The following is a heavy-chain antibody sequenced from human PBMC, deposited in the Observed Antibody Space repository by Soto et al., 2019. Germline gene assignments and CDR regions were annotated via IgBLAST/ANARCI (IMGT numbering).Heavy chain of an antibody. V-gene: IGHV3-7*01. D-gene: IGHD6-19*01. CDR1: GFTFSSYW. CDR3: ARADSSGWEDAFDI. CDR2: IKQDGSEK. Sequence: EVQLVESGGGLVHPGGSLRLSCAASGFTFSSYWMSWVRQAPGKGLEWVANIKQDGSEKYYVDSVKGRFTISRDNAKNSLYLHMNSLRAEDTAVYYCARADSSGWEDAFDIWGKGTMVTVSS. J-gene: IGHJ3*02.